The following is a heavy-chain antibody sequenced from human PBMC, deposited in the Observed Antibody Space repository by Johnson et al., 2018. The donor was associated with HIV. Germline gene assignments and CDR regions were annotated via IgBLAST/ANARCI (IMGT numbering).Heavy chain of an antibody. CDR2: ISWNSGSI. D-gene: IGHD3-10*01. J-gene: IGHJ3*02. CDR3: ASPKTPTRVVRGAFDI. V-gene: IGHV3-9*01. CDR1: GFTFDDYA. Sequence: QLVESGGGLVQPGRSLRLSCAASGFTFDDYAMHWVRQAPGKGLEWVSGISWNSGSIGYADSVKGRFTISRDNAKNSLYLQMNSLRAEDTAVYYCASPKTPTRVVRGAFDIWGQGTMVTVSS.